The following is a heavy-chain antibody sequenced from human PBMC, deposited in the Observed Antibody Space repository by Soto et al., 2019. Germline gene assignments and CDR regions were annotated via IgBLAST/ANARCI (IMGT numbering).Heavy chain of an antibody. D-gene: IGHD2-2*01. J-gene: IGHJ2*01. V-gene: IGHV2-5*01. Sequence: SGPTLVNPTPTPTLTCTFSGFSLSTSAVGVGWIRRPPGKALELLGLIYWNADNRYSPSLMSRLTISKDTSQNQVFLRITNLDPVDTATYHCAHIPVGSTWYFDLWGRGTLVAVAS. CDR2: IYWNADN. CDR1: GFSLSTSAVG. CDR3: AHIPVGSTWYFDL.